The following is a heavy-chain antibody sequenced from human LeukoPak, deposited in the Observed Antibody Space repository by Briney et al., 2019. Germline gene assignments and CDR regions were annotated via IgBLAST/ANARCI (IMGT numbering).Heavy chain of an antibody. J-gene: IGHJ4*02. CDR1: GFTFDDYG. V-gene: IGHV3-7*01. Sequence: PGGSLRLSCAASGFTFDDYGMSWVRQAPGDGLEWVANINQGGSVQYYMDSVNGRFTISRDDAKNSLYVQMNSLRDEDTAVYYCARVEYSGWNLEYWGQGTLVTVSS. CDR2: INQGGSVQ. CDR3: ARVEYSGWNLEY. D-gene: IGHD5-12*01.